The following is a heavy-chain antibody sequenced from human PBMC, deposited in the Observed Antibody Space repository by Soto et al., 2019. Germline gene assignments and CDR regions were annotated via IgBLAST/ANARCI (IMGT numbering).Heavy chain of an antibody. D-gene: IGHD3-10*02. V-gene: IGHV1-69*13. CDR1: GDTFSSYA. CDR3: ARDPLSSFAMDV. Sequence: GASVKVSCKASGDTFSSYAISWVRQAPGKGLEWMGKIIPTFGRTNYAQKSQGRLTISADDSTSTAYMELSSLLSEDTAVYYCARDPLSSFAMDVWGQGTTVTVPS. CDR2: IIPTFGRT. J-gene: IGHJ6*02.